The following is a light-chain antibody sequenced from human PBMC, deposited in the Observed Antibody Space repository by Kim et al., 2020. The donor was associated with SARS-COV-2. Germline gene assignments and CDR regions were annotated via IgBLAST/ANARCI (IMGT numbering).Light chain of an antibody. V-gene: IGLV3-1*01. CDR1: KLEDKY. J-gene: IGLJ3*02. CDR3: QVWDSSTKGV. CDR2: QDT. Sequence: VAPGQTASITCSGDKLEDKYVCWYQQKPGQSPAPVIFQDTKRPSRIPERFSGSKSGNTATLTISGTQAIDEAYYYCQVWDSSTKGVFGGGTRVTVL.